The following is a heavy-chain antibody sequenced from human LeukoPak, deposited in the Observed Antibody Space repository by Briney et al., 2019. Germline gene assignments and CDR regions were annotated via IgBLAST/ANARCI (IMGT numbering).Heavy chain of an antibody. CDR1: GGSISSYY. CDR2: IYYSGST. J-gene: IGHJ4*02. CDR3: ARGHSGYDTPDY. D-gene: IGHD5-12*01. Sequence: SETLSLTCTVSGGSISSYYWSWIRQPPGKGLEWIGYIYYSGSTNYNPSLKSRVTISVDTSKNQFSLELSSVTAADTAVYYCARGHSGYDTPDYWGQGTLVTVSS. V-gene: IGHV4-59*01.